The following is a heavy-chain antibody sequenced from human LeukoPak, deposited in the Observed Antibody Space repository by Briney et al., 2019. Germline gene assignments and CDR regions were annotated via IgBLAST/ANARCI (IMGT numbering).Heavy chain of an antibody. Sequence: GGSLRLSCTASGFAFSTYSMDWVRQAPGKGLEWVSSITSSSSYIYYADSVKSRLTISRDNAKNSLYLHMNSLRAEDTAVYYCARVAGQSYHFDYWGQGTLVTVSS. J-gene: IGHJ4*02. CDR2: ITSSSSYI. V-gene: IGHV3-21*01. CDR1: GFAFSTYS. CDR3: ARVAGQSYHFDY. D-gene: IGHD3-10*01.